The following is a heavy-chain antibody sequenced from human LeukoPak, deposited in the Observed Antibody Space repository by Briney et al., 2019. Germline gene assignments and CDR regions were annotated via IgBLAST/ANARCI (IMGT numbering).Heavy chain of an antibody. Sequence: GGSLRLSCAASGFTFDDYGMSWVRQAPGKGLEWVSGINWNGGSTGYADSVKGRFTISRDNAKNSLYLQMNSLRAEDTALYYCAREGVRYDSTGHYYYDYFDYWGQGTLVTVSS. CDR3: AREGVRYDSTGHYYYDYFDY. J-gene: IGHJ4*02. D-gene: IGHD3-22*01. V-gene: IGHV3-20*04. CDR2: INWNGGST. CDR1: GFTFDDYG.